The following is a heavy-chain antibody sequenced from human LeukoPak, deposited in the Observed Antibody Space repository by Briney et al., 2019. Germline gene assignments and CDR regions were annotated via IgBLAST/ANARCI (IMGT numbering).Heavy chain of an antibody. Sequence: ASVKVSCKASGYTFTGYYTHWVRQAPGQGLEWMGWINPNSGGTNYAQKFQGRVTMTRDTSISTAYMELSRPRSDDTAVYYCARDQQLASYYYYYMDVWGKGTTVTISS. CDR2: INPNSGGT. J-gene: IGHJ6*03. CDR1: GYTFTGYY. CDR3: ARDQQLASYYYYYMDV. V-gene: IGHV1-2*02. D-gene: IGHD6-13*01.